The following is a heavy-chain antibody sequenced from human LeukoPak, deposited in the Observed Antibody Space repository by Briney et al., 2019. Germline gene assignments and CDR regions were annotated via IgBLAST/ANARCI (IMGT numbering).Heavy chain of an antibody. D-gene: IGHD2-2*01. CDR1: GGSISSGSYY. J-gene: IGHJ3*02. CDR3: ASYCSSTSCPHRRAFDI. V-gene: IGHV4-61*02. CDR2: IYTSGST. Sequence: SETLSLTCTVSGGSISSGSYYWSWIRQPAGKGLEWIGRIYTSGSTNYNPSLKSRVTISVDTSKNQFSLKLSSVTAADTAVYYCASYCSSTSCPHRRAFDIWGQGTMVTVSS.